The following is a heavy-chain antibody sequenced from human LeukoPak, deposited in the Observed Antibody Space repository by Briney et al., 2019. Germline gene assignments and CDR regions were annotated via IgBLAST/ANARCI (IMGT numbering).Heavy chain of an antibody. J-gene: IGHJ4*02. V-gene: IGHV1-2*06. CDR1: GYTFTGYY. CDR3: ARLPGADSYGSVRLDY. CDR2: INPNSGGT. Sequence: ASVKVSCKASGYTFTGYYMHWVRQAPGQGLGWMGRINPNSGGTNYAQKFQGRVTMTRDTSISTAYMELSRLRSDDTAVHYCARLPGADSYGSVRLDYWGQGTLVTVSS. D-gene: IGHD5-18*01.